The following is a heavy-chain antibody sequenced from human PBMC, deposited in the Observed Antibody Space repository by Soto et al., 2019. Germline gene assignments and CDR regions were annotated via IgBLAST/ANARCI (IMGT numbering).Heavy chain of an antibody. CDR3: ARMPNSWYSEVPYGMDV. V-gene: IGHV4-4*07. D-gene: IGHD6-13*01. J-gene: IGHJ6*02. CDR1: GGSISSYY. Sequence: SETLSLTCTVSGGSISSYYWSWIRQPAGKGLEWIGRIYTSGSTNYNPSLKSRVTMSVDTSKNQFSLKLSSVTAADTAVYYCARMPNSWYSEVPYGMDVWGQGTTVTVSS. CDR2: IYTSGST.